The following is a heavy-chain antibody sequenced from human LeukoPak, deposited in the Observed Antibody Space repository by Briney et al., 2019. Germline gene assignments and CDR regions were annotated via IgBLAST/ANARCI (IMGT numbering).Heavy chain of an antibody. CDR1: TFTFSGSA. CDR2: IRSKANSYAT. D-gene: IGHD3-10*01. V-gene: IGHV3-73*01. CDR3: TSSAVYYYYYMDV. J-gene: IGHJ6*03. Sequence: TGGSLRLSCAATTFTFSGSAMHWVRQASGKGLEWVGRIRSKANSYATAYAASVKGRFTISRDDSKNTAYLQMNSLKTEDTAVYYCTSSAVYYYYYMDVWGEGTTVTVSS.